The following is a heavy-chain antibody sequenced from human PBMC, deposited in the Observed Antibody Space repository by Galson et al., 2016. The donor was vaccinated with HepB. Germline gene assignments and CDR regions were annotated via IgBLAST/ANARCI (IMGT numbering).Heavy chain of an antibody. CDR3: ARDPRGIAARLRGDHTGGFDP. CDR1: SGSISNSNW. J-gene: IGHJ5*02. D-gene: IGHD6-6*01. V-gene: IGHV4-4*02. Sequence: LSLTCTVSSGSISNSNWWNWIRQPPGKGLEWIGEIYHSGNSRYNPSLKSRVTISVDKSKNQFSLSLTSVTAADTAVYYCARDPRGIAARLRGDHTGGFDPWGQGTLVTVSS. CDR2: IYHSGNS.